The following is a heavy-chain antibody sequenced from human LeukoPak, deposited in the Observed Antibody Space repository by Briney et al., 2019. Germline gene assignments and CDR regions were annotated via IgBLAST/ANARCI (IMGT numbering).Heavy chain of an antibody. CDR3: AREGYFDWFTYYFDY. CDR2: ISYDGSNK. V-gene: IGHV3-30-3*01. Sequence: GGSLRLSCAASGFTFSSYAMHWVRQAPGKGLEWVAVISYDGSNKYYADSVKGRFTISRDNSKNTLYLQMNSLRAEDTAVYYCAREGYFDWFTYYFDYWGQGTLVTVSS. CDR1: GFTFSSYA. D-gene: IGHD3-9*01. J-gene: IGHJ4*02.